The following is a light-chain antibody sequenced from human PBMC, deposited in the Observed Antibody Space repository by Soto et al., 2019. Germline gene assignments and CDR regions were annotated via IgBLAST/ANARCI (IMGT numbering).Light chain of an antibody. CDR2: DVS. CDR1: SSDVGYYNY. Sequence: QSALTQPASVSGSPGQSITISCTGTSSDVGYYNYVSWYQQHPGKAPNLMIHDVSNRPSGVSNRFSGSKSGNTASLTISGLQAEDEADYYCSSQGTSSTLVFGGGTKVTVL. J-gene: IGLJ2*01. V-gene: IGLV2-14*01. CDR3: SSQGTSSTLV.